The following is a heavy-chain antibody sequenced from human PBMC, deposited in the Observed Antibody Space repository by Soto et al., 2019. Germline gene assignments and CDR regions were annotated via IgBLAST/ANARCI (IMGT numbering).Heavy chain of an antibody. Sequence: EVQLLESGGGLVQPGGSLRLSCTASGFIFSNYAMSWVRQAPGKGPEWVSGISGIGWSTYYADSVKGRFTISRDNSKNMLYLQMNSLRVEDTAVYYCAKDAKEATGSAYRMDVWGQGTTVSVSS. CDR2: ISGIGWST. CDR3: AKDAKEATGSAYRMDV. CDR1: GFIFSNYA. V-gene: IGHV3-23*01. D-gene: IGHD1-1*01. J-gene: IGHJ6*02.